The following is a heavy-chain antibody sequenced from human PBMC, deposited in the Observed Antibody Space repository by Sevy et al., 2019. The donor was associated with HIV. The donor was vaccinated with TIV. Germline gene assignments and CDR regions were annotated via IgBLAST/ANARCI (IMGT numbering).Heavy chain of an antibody. D-gene: IGHD3-10*01. Sequence: ASVKVSCKASGGTFSSYAISWVRQAPGQGLEWMGGIIPIFGTANYAQKFQGRVTITADKSTSTAYMELSSLRSEDTAVYYCVRALSMVRGVGFDYWGQGTLVTVSS. CDR3: VRALSMVRGVGFDY. J-gene: IGHJ4*02. V-gene: IGHV1-69*06. CDR1: GGTFSSYA. CDR2: IIPIFGTA.